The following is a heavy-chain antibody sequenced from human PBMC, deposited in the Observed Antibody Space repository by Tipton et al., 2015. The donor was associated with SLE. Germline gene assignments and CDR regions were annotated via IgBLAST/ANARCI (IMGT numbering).Heavy chain of an antibody. D-gene: IGHD3-3*01. V-gene: IGHV3-21*01. J-gene: IGHJ4*02. CDR1: GFTFSSYS. Sequence: GSLRLSCAASGFTFSSYSMNWVRQAPGKGLEWVSSISSSSSYIYYADSVKGRFTISRDNAKNSLYLQMNSLRAEDTAVYYCARDLLGRFLEWLLPLADWGQGTLVTVSS. CDR3: ARDLLGRFLEWLLPLAD. CDR2: ISSSSSYI.